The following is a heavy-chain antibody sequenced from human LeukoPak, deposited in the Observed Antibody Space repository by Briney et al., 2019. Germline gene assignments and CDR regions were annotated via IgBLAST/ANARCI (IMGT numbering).Heavy chain of an antibody. Sequence: SETLSLTCTVSGGSISSYYWSWIRQPAGKGLEWIGRIYTSGSTNYNPSLKSRVTMSVDTSKNQFSLKLSSVTAADTAVYYCARLHGSGSYYNFWDYYYGMDVWGQGTTVTVSS. CDR1: GGSISSYY. J-gene: IGHJ6*02. D-gene: IGHD3-10*01. V-gene: IGHV4-4*07. CDR3: ARLHGSGSYYNFWDYYYGMDV. CDR2: IYTSGST.